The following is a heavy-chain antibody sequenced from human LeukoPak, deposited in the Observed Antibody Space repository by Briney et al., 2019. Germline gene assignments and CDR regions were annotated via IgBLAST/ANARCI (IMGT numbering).Heavy chain of an antibody. J-gene: IGHJ4*02. D-gene: IGHD6-13*01. CDR1: GLTFSSFA. CDR2: ISYDGSKK. V-gene: IGHV3-30*04. Sequence: GGSLRLSCAASGLTFSSFAMHWVRQAPGKGVEWVAVISYDGSKKYYADSVKGRFTISRDNSKNTLYLQTNSLRAEDTAIYYCARVSGAAAATGGYFDYWGQGTLVTVSS. CDR3: ARVSGAAAATGGYFDY.